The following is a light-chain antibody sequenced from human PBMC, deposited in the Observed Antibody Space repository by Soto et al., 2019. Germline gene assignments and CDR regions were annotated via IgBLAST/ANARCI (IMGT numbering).Light chain of an antibody. CDR1: QSVSSY. CDR3: QQYDSSPKT. CDR2: GAS. J-gene: IGKJ1*01. Sequence: EIGFTQSPGTLSLSPEERATLSCRASQSVSSYLAWYQQKPGQAPRLLIYGASNRATGIPDRFSGSGSGTDFTLTISRLEPEDFAVYYCQQYDSSPKTFGQGTKVDIK. V-gene: IGKV3-20*01.